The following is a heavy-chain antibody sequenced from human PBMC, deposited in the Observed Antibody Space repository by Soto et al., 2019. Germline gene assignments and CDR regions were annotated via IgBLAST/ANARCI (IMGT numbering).Heavy chain of an antibody. CDR1: GFTLSGYA. D-gene: IGHD6-6*01. CDR2: ISSNGVGT. Sequence: EVQLAESGGGLAQPGVSLRLSCAASGFTLSGYAMDWVRQAPGKGLEYVSGISSNGVGTYYANSVQGRFTISRDNSKNTVYLQMGSLRPADMAVYYCARRARPDFYYMDVWGKGTTVTVS. V-gene: IGHV3-64*01. CDR3: ARRARPDFYYMDV. J-gene: IGHJ6*03.